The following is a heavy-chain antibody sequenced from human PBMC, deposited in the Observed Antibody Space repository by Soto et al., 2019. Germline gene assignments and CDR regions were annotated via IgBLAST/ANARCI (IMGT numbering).Heavy chain of an antibody. J-gene: IGHJ5*02. Sequence: SGPTLVNPTQTLTLTCTFSGFSLTTSGVGVGWIRQPPGKALEWLALIYWNDDKRYSPSLRGRLTITKDTSKNQVVLAMTNMDPVDTATYYCAHHTITPATNWFDPWCLGTLVNVSS. D-gene: IGHD2-2*01. CDR1: GFSLTTSGVG. CDR2: IYWNDDK. V-gene: IGHV2-5*01. CDR3: AHHTITPATNWFDP.